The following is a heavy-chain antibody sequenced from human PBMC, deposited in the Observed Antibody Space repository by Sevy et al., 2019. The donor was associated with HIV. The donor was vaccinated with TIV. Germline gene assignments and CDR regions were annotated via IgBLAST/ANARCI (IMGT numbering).Heavy chain of an antibody. CDR1: GFTFSSYW. Sequence: GGSLRLSCAASGFTFSSYWMSWVRQAPGKGLEWVANIKQDGSEKYYVDSVKGRLTISRDNAKNSLSLQMNSLRAEDTAVYYCARVSGIPEWDVFDIWGQGTMVTVSS. CDR2: IKQDGSEK. CDR3: ARVSGIPEWDVFDI. D-gene: IGHD3-10*01. J-gene: IGHJ3*02. V-gene: IGHV3-7*01.